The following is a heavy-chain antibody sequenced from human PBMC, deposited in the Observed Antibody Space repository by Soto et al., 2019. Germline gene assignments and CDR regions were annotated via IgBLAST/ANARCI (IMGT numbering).Heavy chain of an antibody. CDR1: GFTFGDYA. V-gene: IGHV3-49*03. CDR2: IRSKAYGGTT. J-gene: IGHJ6*02. Sequence: GGSLRLSCTASGFTFGDYAMSWFRQAPGKGLEWVGFIRSKAYGGTTEYAASVKGRFTISRDDSKSIAYLQMNSLKTEDTAVYYCTRSLLAGARDYYYYYGMDVWGQGTTVTVSS. CDR3: TRSLLAGARDYYYYYGMDV. D-gene: IGHD6-25*01.